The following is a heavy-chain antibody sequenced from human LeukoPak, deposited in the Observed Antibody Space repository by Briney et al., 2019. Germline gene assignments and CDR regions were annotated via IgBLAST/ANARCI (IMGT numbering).Heavy chain of an antibody. D-gene: IGHD5-18*01. V-gene: IGHV4-38-2*02. CDR2: IDHSGST. CDR1: NYSISSGYY. Sequence: KPSETLSLTHTVSNYSISSGYYWGWIRQPPGKGLEWIGSIDHSGSTYYNPSLKSRVTISVDTSKNQFSLKLSSVTAADTAVYYCARALSGYSYGYGGYYFDYWGQGTLVTVSS. CDR3: ARALSGYSYGYGGYYFDY. J-gene: IGHJ4*02.